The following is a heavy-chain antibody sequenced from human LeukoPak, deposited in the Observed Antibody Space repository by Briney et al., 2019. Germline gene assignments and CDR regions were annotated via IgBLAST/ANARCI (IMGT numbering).Heavy chain of an antibody. CDR3: ARDSGSGSYFFGDAFDI. J-gene: IGHJ3*02. D-gene: IGHD3-10*01. Sequence: GASVKVSCKASGYTFTSYGISWVRQAPGQGLEWMGWISAYNGNTNYAQKLQGRVTTTTDTSTSTAYMELRSLRSDDTAVYYCARDSGSGSYFFGDAFDIWGQGTMVTVSS. V-gene: IGHV1-18*01. CDR1: GYTFTSYG. CDR2: ISAYNGNT.